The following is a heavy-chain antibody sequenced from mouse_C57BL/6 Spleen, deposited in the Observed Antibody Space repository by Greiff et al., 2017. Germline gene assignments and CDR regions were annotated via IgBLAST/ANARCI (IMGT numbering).Heavy chain of an antibody. CDR2: IRSKSNNYAT. CDR3: VRPSYDYAFAY. D-gene: IGHD2-4*01. V-gene: IGHV10-1*01. Sequence: DAGGGLVQPKGSLKLSCAASGFSFNTYAMNWVRQAPGKGLEWVARIRSKSNNYATSYADSVKDRFTISRDDSESMLYLQMNNLKTEDTAMYYCVRPSYDYAFAYWGQGTLVTVSA. CDR1: GFSFNTYA. J-gene: IGHJ3*01.